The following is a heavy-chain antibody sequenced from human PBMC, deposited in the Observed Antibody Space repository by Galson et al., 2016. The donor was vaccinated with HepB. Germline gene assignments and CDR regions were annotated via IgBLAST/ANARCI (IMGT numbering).Heavy chain of an antibody. V-gene: IGHV4-31*03. CDR3: ARDRSSGSGNFGY. CDR1: GGSISSGGYY. J-gene: IGHJ4*02. D-gene: IGHD3-10*01. CDR2: IYHSGST. Sequence: QVQLQESGPRLVRPSETLSLTCTVSGGSISSGGYYWSWIRQHPGKGLEWIGYIYHSGSTYYNPSLKSRVSISVDTSKNQFSLRLSSVTAADTAVYYCARDRSSGSGNFGYWGQGTLVTVSS.